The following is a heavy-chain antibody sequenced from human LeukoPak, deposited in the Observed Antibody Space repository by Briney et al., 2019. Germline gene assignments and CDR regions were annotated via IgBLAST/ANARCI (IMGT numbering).Heavy chain of an antibody. Sequence: SETLSLTCNVSGSSFSSFYWSWFRQPPGKGLEWIGYIYYSGSTNYNPSLKSRVTISVDTSKNQFSLKLSSVTAADTAVYYCARDRYYYYGMDVWGQGTTVTVSS. V-gene: IGHV4-59*01. J-gene: IGHJ6*02. CDR2: IYYSGST. CDR3: ARDRYYYYGMDV. CDR1: GSSFSSFY.